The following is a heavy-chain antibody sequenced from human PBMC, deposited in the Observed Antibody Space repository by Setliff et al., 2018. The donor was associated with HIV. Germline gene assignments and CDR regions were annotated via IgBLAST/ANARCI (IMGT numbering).Heavy chain of an antibody. CDR3: ARDYSPTFYYYDSSGTFDY. Sequence: ASVKVSCKASGGTFSSYAISWVRQAPGKRLEWMGGIIPILGIANYAQKFQGRVTITAVEXTSTAYMELSSLRSEDTAVYYCARDYSPTFYYYDSSGTFDYWGQGTLVTVSS. V-gene: IGHV1-69*10. CDR1: GGTFSSYA. CDR2: IIPILGIA. J-gene: IGHJ4*02. D-gene: IGHD3-22*01.